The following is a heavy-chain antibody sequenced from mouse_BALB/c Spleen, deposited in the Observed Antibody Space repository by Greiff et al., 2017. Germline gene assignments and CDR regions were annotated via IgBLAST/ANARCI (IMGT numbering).Heavy chain of an antibody. D-gene: IGHD4-1*01. CDR2: IWSGGST. V-gene: IGHV2-2*02. CDR3: ARRDWGKGYFDY. CDR1: GFSLTSYG. Sequence: VKLVESGPGLVQPSQSLSITCTVSGFSLTSYGVHWVRQSPGKGLEWLGVIWSGGSTDYNAAFISRLSISKDNSKSQVFFKMNSLQANDTAIYYCARRDWGKGYFDYWGQGTTLTVSS. J-gene: IGHJ2*01.